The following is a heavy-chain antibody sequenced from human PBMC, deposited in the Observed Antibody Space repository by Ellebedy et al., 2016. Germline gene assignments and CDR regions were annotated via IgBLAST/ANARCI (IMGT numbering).Heavy chain of an antibody. V-gene: IGHV4-30-4*01. Sequence: SETLSLTXSVSGGSINSGDYYWSWICQPPGQGLEWLGYIYYSGTTYYNTSLKSRITISVDTSKNQFSLRLSSVTAADTAVYFCARETDFWSDSSYFDYWGQGILVTISS. CDR3: ARETDFWSDSSYFDY. CDR2: IYYSGTT. D-gene: IGHD3-3*01. J-gene: IGHJ4*02. CDR1: GGSINSGDYY.